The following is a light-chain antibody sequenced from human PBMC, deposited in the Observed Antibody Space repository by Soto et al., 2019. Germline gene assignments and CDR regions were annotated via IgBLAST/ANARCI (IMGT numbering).Light chain of an antibody. J-gene: IGLJ1*01. V-gene: IGLV2-8*01. CDR2: DVN. CDR3: ISFTGGNYV. Sequence: SVLTQPRSGSGSPGQSVTISCTGTSSDVGSYSFVSWYQKHPGKAPKLPVYDVNRRHPGVPDRFFGSKSGNTASLTASGHPAEDEADYYCISFTGGNYVFGTWSTVTL. CDR1: SSDVGSYSF.